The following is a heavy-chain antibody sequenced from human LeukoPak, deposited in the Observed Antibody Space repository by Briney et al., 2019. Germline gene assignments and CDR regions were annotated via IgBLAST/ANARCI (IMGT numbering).Heavy chain of an antibody. CDR1: GGSISSYY. CDR2: IYYSGST. Sequence: SETLSLTCTVSGGSISSYYWGWIRQPPGKGLEWIGYIYYSGSTNYNPSLKSRVTISVDTSKNQFSLKLSSVTAADTAVYYCARDGGFYYDSSGYPGFDYWGQGTLVAVSS. V-gene: IGHV4-59*01. D-gene: IGHD3-22*01. J-gene: IGHJ4*02. CDR3: ARDGGFYYDSSGYPGFDY.